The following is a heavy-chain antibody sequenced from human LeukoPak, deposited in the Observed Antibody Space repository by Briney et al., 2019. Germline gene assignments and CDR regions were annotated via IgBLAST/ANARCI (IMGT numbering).Heavy chain of an antibody. V-gene: IGHV4-59*01. J-gene: IGHJ3*02. Sequence: PSETLSLTCTVSGGSIWTFYWHWIRQHPGKGLEWLGYIYSGRAIYNPALKRRVTMTVNTAKNQFSLRLTSVNAADAAVYYCARERSASPAFDIWGQATGVSVSS. CDR3: ARERSASPAFDI. CDR2: IYSGRA. CDR1: GGSIWTFY.